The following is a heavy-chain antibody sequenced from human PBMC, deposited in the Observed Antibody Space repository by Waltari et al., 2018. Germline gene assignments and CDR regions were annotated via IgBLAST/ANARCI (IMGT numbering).Heavy chain of an antibody. V-gene: IGHV4-34*01. J-gene: IGHJ4*02. D-gene: IGHD3-22*01. Sequence: QVQLHQWGAGLLKPSETLSLTCGVSGGSFNDYYWTWIRQLPGKGLEWIVENQHSGTTDSNPSLNSRLTMSVGTSKKQISLKKSSVTAADTAVYYCARGDLHYGSSGLFYWGQGALVAVSS. CDR2: NQHSGTT. CDR1: GGSFNDYY. CDR3: ARGDLHYGSSGLFY.